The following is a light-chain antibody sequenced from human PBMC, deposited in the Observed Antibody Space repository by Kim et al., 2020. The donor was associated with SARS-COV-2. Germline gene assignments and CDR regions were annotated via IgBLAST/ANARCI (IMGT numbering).Light chain of an antibody. Sequence: GQSITISCTGASSDVGSYNLVSWYQHHPGKAPKLMIYEVTKRPSGVSNRFSGSKSGSTASLTISGLQAEDEADYYCCSFASRDTWVFGGGTKLTVL. J-gene: IGLJ3*02. V-gene: IGLV2-23*02. CDR1: SSDVGSYNL. CDR3: CSFASRDTWV. CDR2: EVT.